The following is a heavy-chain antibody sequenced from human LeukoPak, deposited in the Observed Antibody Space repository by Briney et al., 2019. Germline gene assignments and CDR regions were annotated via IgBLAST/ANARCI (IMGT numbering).Heavy chain of an antibody. CDR1: GYTFTSYG. D-gene: IGHD1-26*01. J-gene: IGHJ4*02. Sequence: AASVTVSCKASGYTFTSYGISWVRQAPGQGLEWMGWMNPNSGNTGFAQKFQGRLTMTTNTSLNTAYMDLSSLKSEDTAVYFCATGGGNYYNLAYWGQGTLVTVSS. CDR3: ATGGGNYYNLAY. CDR2: MNPNSGNT. V-gene: IGHV1-8*02.